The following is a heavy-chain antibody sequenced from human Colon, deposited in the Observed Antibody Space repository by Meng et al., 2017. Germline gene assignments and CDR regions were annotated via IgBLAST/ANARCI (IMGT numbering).Heavy chain of an antibody. Sequence: VRLQEPGPGVVKPSGTLSLTCAVSGGSISSGDWWSWVRQPPGKGLEWIAEIDHTGNTNYNPSLKSRVTISVDKSKNQFSLKLSFMTAADTAVYYCARVGPGELPNFFDPWGQGTLVTVSS. CDR2: IDHTGNT. J-gene: IGHJ5*02. V-gene: IGHV4-4*02. CDR3: ARVGPGELPNFFDP. CDR1: GGSISSGDW. D-gene: IGHD1-7*01.